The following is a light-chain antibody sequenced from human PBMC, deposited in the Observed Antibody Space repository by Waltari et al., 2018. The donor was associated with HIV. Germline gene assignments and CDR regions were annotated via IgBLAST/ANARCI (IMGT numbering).Light chain of an antibody. CDR1: QSVLYSSNNKNY. Sequence: DIVMTQSPDSLAVSLGERATINCKSSQSVLYSSNNKNYLALYQQKPGQPPKLLIYWASTRESGVPDRFSGSGSGTEFTLTISSLQAEDVAVYYCQQYYSTPPTFGGGTKVEIK. J-gene: IGKJ4*01. CDR2: WAS. V-gene: IGKV4-1*01. CDR3: QQYYSTPPT.